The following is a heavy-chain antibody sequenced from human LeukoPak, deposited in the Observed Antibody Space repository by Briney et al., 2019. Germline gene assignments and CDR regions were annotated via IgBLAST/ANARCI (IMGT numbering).Heavy chain of an antibody. J-gene: IGHJ4*02. D-gene: IGHD3-22*01. CDR3: ARASSSGYRGADF. CDR1: GFTFSSYW. V-gene: IGHV3-7*01. CDR2: IKQDGSEK. Sequence: GGSLRLSCAASGFTFSSYWMSWVRQAPGKGLEWVVNIKQDGSEKYYVDSVKGRFTISRDNAKNSLYLQMHSLRAEDTAVCYCARASSSGYRGADFWGQGTLVTVSS.